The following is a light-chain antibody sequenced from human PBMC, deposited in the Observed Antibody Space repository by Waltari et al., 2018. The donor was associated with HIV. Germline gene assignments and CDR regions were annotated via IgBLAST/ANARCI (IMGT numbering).Light chain of an antibody. CDR3: QSFDSSLTTSGVI. CDR1: SSNIGSNY. J-gene: IGLJ2*01. V-gene: IGLV1-47*01. Sequence: QSVLTQPPSASGTPGQRVTISCSGSSSNIGSNYVYWYQQLPGTAPKLLIYRNNQRPSGGPDGFSGSKSGTSASLAISGLRSDDEAHYYCQSFDSSLTTSGVIFGGGTKLTVL. CDR2: RNN.